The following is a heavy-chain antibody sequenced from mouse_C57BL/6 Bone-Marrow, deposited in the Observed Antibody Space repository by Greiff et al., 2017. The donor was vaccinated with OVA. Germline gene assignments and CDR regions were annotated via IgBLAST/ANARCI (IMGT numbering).Heavy chain of an antibody. J-gene: IGHJ2*01. Sequence: EVKLVESGGGLVQPGGYMKLSCVASGFTFSNYWMNWVRQSPEKGLEWVAQIRLKSDNYATHYAESVKGRFTISRDDSKSSVYLQMNNLRAEDTGIYYCTEAYYYGSSADFDYWGQGTTLTVSS. CDR1: GFTFSNYW. D-gene: IGHD1-1*01. CDR2: IRLKSDNYAT. V-gene: IGHV6-3*01. CDR3: TEAYYYGSSADFDY.